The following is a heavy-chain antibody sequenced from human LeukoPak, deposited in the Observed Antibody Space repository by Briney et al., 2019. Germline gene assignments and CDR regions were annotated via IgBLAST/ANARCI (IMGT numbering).Heavy chain of an antibody. D-gene: IGHD3-16*01. CDR3: ARDQFGIYIVDYYYMDV. J-gene: IGHJ6*03. V-gene: IGHV4-61*02. CDR1: GGSISSGSYY. CDR2: IYTSGST. Sequence: PSQTLSLTCTVSGGSISSGSYYWSWIRQPAGKGLEWIGRIYTSGSTNYNPSLKSRVTISVDTSKNQFSLKLSSVTAADTAVYYCARDQFGIYIVDYYYMDVWGKGTTVTVS.